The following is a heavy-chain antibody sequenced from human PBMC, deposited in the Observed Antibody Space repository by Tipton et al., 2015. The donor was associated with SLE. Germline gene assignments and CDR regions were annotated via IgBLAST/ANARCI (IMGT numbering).Heavy chain of an antibody. CDR2: IGTAGDT. J-gene: IGHJ3*02. Sequence: SLRLSCAASGFTFSSYDMHWVRQATGKGLEWVSAIGTAGDTYYPGSVKGRFTISRENAKNSLYLQMNSLRAGDTAVYYCARDGLKRAFDIWGQGTTVTVSS. CDR1: GFTFSSYD. D-gene: IGHD6-19*01. V-gene: IGHV3-13*01. CDR3: ARDGLKRAFDI.